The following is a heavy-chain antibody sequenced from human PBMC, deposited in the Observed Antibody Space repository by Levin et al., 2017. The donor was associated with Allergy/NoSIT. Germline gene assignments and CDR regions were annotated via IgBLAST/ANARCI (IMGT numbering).Heavy chain of an antibody. Sequence: SCAASGFTFSSFGMHWVRQAPGKGLDWVAVISFDGSDIYYADSVKGRFTISRDNSKNRLYLQMNSLRAEDTALYYCTKDLVFGTSSWAFDSWGQGAQVTVSP. J-gene: IGHJ4*02. CDR1: GFTFSSFG. V-gene: IGHV3-30*18. D-gene: IGHD6-13*01. CDR3: TKDLVFGTSSWAFDS. CDR2: ISFDGSDI.